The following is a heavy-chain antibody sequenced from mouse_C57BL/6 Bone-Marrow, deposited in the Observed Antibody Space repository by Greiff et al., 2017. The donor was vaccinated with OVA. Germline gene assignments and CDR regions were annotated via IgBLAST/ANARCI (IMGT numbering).Heavy chain of an antibody. V-gene: IGHV5-4*01. CDR1: GFTFSSYA. J-gene: IGHJ2*01. D-gene: IGHD1-1*02. CDR2: ISDGGSYT. Sequence: EVMLVESGGGLVKPGGSLKLSCAASGFTFSSYAMSWVRQTPEKRLEWVATISDGGSYTYYPDNVKGRFTISRDNAKNNLYLQMSHLKSEDTAMYYCVREELWHFDYWGQGTTLTVSS. CDR3: VREELWHFDY.